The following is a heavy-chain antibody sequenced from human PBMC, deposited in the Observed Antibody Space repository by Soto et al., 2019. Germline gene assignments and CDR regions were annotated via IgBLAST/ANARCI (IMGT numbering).Heavy chain of an antibody. Sequence: PGGSLRLSCAASGFTFSSYWMHWVRQAPGKGLVWVSRINSDGSSTSYADSVKGRFTISRDNAKDTLYLQMNSLRAEDTAVYYCARVAAPYDSSGYTDYWGQGTLVTVSS. CDR2: INSDGSST. V-gene: IGHV3-74*01. CDR1: GFTFSSYW. J-gene: IGHJ4*02. CDR3: ARVAAPYDSSGYTDY. D-gene: IGHD3-22*01.